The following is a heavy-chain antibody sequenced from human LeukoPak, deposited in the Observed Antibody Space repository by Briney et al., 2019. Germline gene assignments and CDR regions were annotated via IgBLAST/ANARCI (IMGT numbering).Heavy chain of an antibody. V-gene: IGHV3-7*01. CDR3: GSEYCNGDVCWNY. D-gene: IGHD2-8*02. CDR1: GFTFSNYW. CDR2: IKQDGSKK. Sequence: GGSLRLSCAASGFTFSNYWMTWVRQAPGKGLEWVANIKQDGSKKYYVDSVKGRFSISRDSAKSSLYLQMNSLRAEDTGVYYCGSEYCNGDVCWNYWGQGTLVTVSS. J-gene: IGHJ4*02.